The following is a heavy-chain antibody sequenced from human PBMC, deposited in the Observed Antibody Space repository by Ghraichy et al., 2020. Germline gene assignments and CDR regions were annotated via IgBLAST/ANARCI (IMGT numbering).Heavy chain of an antibody. J-gene: IGHJ4*02. CDR3: ARDAAVSAPFDY. D-gene: IGHD6-19*01. V-gene: IGHV1-18*01. CDR1: GYTFTTYG. CDR2: ISAYNGNT. Sequence: ASVKVSCKASGYTFTTYGISWVRQAPGQGLGWMGWISAYNGNTNYAQILQGRVTMTTDTSTSTAYMELRSLRSDDTAVYYCARDAAVSAPFDYWGQGTLVTVSS.